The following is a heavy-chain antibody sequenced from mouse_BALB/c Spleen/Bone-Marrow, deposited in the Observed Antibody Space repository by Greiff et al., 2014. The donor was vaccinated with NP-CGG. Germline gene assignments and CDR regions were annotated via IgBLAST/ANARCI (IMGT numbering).Heavy chain of an antibody. V-gene: IGHV7-3*02. Sequence: EVKLEESGGGLVQPGGSLRLSCATSGFTFTDYYMSWVRQPPGKALGWMGFIRNKANGYTTEYSASVKGRFTISRDNSQSILYLQMSTLRAEDSATYYCARYGSYVDYWGQGTSVTVSS. D-gene: IGHD1-1*02. CDR2: IRNKANGYTT. CDR3: ARYGSYVDY. CDR1: GFTFTDYY. J-gene: IGHJ4*01.